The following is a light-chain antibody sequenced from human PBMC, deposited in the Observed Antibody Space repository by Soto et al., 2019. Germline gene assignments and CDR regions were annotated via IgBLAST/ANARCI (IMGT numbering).Light chain of an antibody. CDR3: QVWDGSSDHQNVV. Sequence: SYELTQPPSVSVAPGETARITCGGNNIGNKAVHWYQQKPGQAPVLVIQYDSDRPSGIPERFSGSNSGNTATLTISRVEAGDEADYFCQVWDGSSDHQNVVFGGGTKLTVL. CDR1: NIGNKA. V-gene: IGLV3-21*04. CDR2: YDS. J-gene: IGLJ2*01.